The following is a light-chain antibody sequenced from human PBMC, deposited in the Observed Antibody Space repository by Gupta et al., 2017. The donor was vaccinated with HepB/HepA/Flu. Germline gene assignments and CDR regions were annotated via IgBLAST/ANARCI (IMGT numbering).Light chain of an antibody. CDR2: EDT. J-gene: IGLJ3*02. CDR1: ALPKKY. CDR3: FSTDSTGNHGV. V-gene: IGLV3-10*01. Sequence: SYELTQPPSVSVSPGQTARIPCSGDALPKKYAYWYQQKSGQAPVPVVYEDTKRPSGIPERFSGSSSETMATLTISGAQAEDEADYYCFSTDSTGNHGVFGGGTRLTVL.